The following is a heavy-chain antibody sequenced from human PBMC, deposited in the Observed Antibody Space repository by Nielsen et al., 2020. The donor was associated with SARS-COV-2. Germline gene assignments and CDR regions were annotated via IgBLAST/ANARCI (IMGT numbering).Heavy chain of an antibody. D-gene: IGHD3-10*01. CDR3: ARRALLWFGDLDY. V-gene: IGHV1-8*01. CDR1: GYTFTSYD. Sequence: ASVKVSCKASGYTFTSYDINWVRQATGQGLEWMGWMNPNSGNTGYAQKFQGRVTMTRNTSISTAYMELSSLRSEDTAVYYCARRALLWFGDLDYWGQGTLVTVSS. CDR2: MNPNSGNT. J-gene: IGHJ4*02.